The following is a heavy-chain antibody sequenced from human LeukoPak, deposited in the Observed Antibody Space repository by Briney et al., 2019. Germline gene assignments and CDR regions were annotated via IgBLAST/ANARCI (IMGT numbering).Heavy chain of an antibody. D-gene: IGHD3-22*01. J-gene: IGHJ4*02. V-gene: IGHV3-66*01. CDR2: IYAGGDT. Sequence: PPGGSLRLSCAASGFTVSNTYMSWVRQAPGKGLEWVSMIYAGGDTYYADPVKGRFTISRDNSNYTLHLQMNSLRAEDTAVFYCAKFKGHYYYDSSGYCDNWGQGALVTVSS. CDR3: AKFKGHYYYDSSGYCDN. CDR1: GFTVSNTY.